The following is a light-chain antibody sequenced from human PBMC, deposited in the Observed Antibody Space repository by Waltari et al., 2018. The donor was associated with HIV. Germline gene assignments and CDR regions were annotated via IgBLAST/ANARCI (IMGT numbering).Light chain of an antibody. J-gene: IGKJ2*01. Sequence: EIVMKQSPATLSVSPGESAILSCRASQSVRTNLAWYQQKPGQAPRLLIYGASTRATGIPARFSGSGSGTWFTLTISSLQSEDFAIYYCQQYNNWPPEDTFGQGTKLEIK. CDR3: QQYNNWPPEDT. CDR1: QSVRTN. V-gene: IGKV3-15*01. CDR2: GAS.